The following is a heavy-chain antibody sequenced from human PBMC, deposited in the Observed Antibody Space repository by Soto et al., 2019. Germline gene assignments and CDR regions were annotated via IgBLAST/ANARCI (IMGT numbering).Heavy chain of an antibody. CDR2: IYYSGST. V-gene: IGHV4-31*03. CDR1: GGSISSGGYY. CDR3: ASGRGYYDSSGYHKPGDFDY. Sequence: QVQLQESGPGLVKPSQTLSLTCTVSGGSISSGGYYWSWIRQHPGKGLEWIGYIYYSGSTYYNPSLKSRVTISVDTSKNQFSLKLSSVTAADTAVYYCASGRGYYDSSGYHKPGDFDYWGQGTLVTVSS. J-gene: IGHJ4*02. D-gene: IGHD3-22*01.